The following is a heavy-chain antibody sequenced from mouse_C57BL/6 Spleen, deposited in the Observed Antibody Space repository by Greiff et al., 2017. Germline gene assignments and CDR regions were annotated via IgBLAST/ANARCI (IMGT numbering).Heavy chain of an antibody. V-gene: IGHV14-3*01. CDR3: ARYYYFDD. J-gene: IGHJ2*01. CDR1: GFNIKNTY. Sequence: VQLQQSVAELVRPGASVKLSCTASGFNIKNTYMNWVKQRPEQGLEWIGRIDPANGNTKYAPKFQGKATITADTSSNTAYLQLSSLTSEDTAIYYCARYYYFDDWGQGTTLTVSS. CDR2: IDPANGNT.